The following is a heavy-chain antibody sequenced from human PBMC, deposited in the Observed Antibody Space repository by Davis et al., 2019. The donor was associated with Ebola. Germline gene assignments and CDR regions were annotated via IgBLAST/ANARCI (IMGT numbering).Heavy chain of an antibody. V-gene: IGHV1-69*13. J-gene: IGHJ4*02. Sequence: SVKVSCKASGGTFRSYSIDWVRQAPGQGLEWMGGIIPMFRSPNYAQKFQGRVTITADESTSTAYMELSSLRSEDTAVYYCARDGGYCSSTSCYRPDYWGQGTLVTVSS. CDR2: IIPMFRSP. CDR1: GGTFRSYS. CDR3: ARDGGYCSSTSCYRPDY. D-gene: IGHD2-2*02.